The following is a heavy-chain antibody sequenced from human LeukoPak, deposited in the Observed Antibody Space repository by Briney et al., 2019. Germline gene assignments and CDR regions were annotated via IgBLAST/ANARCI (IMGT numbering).Heavy chain of an antibody. CDR2: INPSGGST. CDR1: GYTFTSYY. Sequence: ASVKVSCKASGYTFTSYYMHWVRQAPGQGLEWMGIINPSGGSTSYAQKFQGRVTMTRDTSISTAYMELSRLRSDDTAVYYCARAHLIAAAGYNWFDPWGQGTLVTVSS. D-gene: IGHD6-13*01. V-gene: IGHV1-46*01. J-gene: IGHJ5*02. CDR3: ARAHLIAAAGYNWFDP.